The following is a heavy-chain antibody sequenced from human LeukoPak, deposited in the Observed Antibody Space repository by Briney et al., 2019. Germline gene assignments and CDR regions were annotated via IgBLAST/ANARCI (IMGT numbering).Heavy chain of an antibody. D-gene: IGHD2-8*01. Sequence: ASVKVSCKVSGYTLTELSMHWVRQAPGKGLEWMGGFDPEDGETIYAQKFQGRVTMTEDTSTDTAYMELSSLRSEDTAVYYCAQYCTNGVCRYYFDYWGQGTLVTVSP. CDR2: FDPEDGET. CDR3: AQYCTNGVCRYYFDY. J-gene: IGHJ4*02. V-gene: IGHV1-24*01. CDR1: GYTLTELS.